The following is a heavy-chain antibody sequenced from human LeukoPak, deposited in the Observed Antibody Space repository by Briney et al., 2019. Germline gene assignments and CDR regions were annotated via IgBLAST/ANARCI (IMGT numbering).Heavy chain of an antibody. D-gene: IGHD3-16*02. J-gene: IGHJ4*02. Sequence: PSETLSLTCTVSGGSISSSSSYWGWIRQPPGKGLEWIGSIYYSGSTYYNPSLKSRVTISVDTSKNQFSLKLSSVTAADTAVYYCARHVIMITFGGVIAPGGDFDYWGQGTLVTVSS. CDR1: GGSISSSSSY. V-gene: IGHV4-39*01. CDR2: IYYSGST. CDR3: ARHVIMITFGGVIAPGGDFDY.